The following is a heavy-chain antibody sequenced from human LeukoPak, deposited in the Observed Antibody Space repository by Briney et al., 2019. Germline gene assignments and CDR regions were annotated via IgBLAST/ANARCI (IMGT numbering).Heavy chain of an antibody. CDR2: ISASGGDT. CDR1: GFSFSTYS. D-gene: IGHD2-8*01. J-gene: IGHJ5*02. V-gene: IGHV3-23*01. Sequence: GGSLRLSCAASGFSFSTYSFSWVRQAPGKGLEWVSVISASGGDTFYADSVKGRFTISRDNSKNTLSLQMYSLRVEDTAIYYCAKDVRRCNGACTWGQGTLVTVSS. CDR3: AKDVRRCNGACT.